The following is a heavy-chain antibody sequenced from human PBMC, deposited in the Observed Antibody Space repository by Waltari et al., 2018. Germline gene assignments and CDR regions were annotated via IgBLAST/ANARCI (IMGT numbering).Heavy chain of an antibody. CDR1: GFTFSSYA. CDR2: ISGSGGST. J-gene: IGHJ4*02. D-gene: IGHD6-6*01. V-gene: IGHV3-23*01. Sequence: EVQLLESGGGLVQPGGSLRLSCAASGFTFSSYAMSWVRPAPGKGLEWVSAISGSGGSTYYADSVEGRFTISRDNSKNTLYLQMNSLRAEDTAVYYCAKVLEEQLGDFDYWGQGTLVTVSS. CDR3: AKVLEEQLGDFDY.